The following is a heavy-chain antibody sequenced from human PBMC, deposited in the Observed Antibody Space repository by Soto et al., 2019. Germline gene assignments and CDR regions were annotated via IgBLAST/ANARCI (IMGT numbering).Heavy chain of an antibody. CDR2: ISAGSSNI. D-gene: IGHD6-6*01. V-gene: IGHV3-21*01. Sequence: EVALVESGGGLVKPGGSLTLSCAASGFTFRTYYMIWVRQAPGKGLEWVSSISAGSSNIYYAPSVKGRFTISRDNAKNSLYLQINSLRAEDTAVYYCARQYPSSSRHFDHWGQGTLVTVSS. J-gene: IGHJ4*02. CDR3: ARQYPSSSRHFDH. CDR1: GFTFRTYY.